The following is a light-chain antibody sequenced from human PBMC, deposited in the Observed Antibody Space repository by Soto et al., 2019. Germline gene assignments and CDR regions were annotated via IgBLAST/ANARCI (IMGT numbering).Light chain of an antibody. CDR1: QSVLYSSNNKNY. V-gene: IGKV4-1*01. Sequence: DIVMTQSPDSLAVSLGERATINCKSSQSVLYSSNNKNYLAWYQQKPGQPPKLLIYWASTRESRVPDRFSGSGSGTDITLTMIGLQAEDVAVYYCQQYYSTPLTFGGGTKVQIK. J-gene: IGKJ4*01. CDR2: WAS. CDR3: QQYYSTPLT.